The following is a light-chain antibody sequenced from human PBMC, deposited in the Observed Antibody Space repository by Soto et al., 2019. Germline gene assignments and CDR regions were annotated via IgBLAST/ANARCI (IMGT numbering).Light chain of an antibody. CDR2: EVS. J-gene: IGLJ2*01. CDR3: SSYTSSSTYVV. CDR1: SSDVGSYNR. Sequence: QSALTQPPSVSGCPGQSVTISCTGTSSDVGSYNRVSWYQQPPGTAPKLMIYEVSNRPSGVPDRFSGSKSGNTASLTISGLQAEDEADYYCSSYTSSSTYVVFGGRTKLTVL. V-gene: IGLV2-18*02.